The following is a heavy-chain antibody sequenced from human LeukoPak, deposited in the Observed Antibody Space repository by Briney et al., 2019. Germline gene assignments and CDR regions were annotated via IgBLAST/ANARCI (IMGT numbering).Heavy chain of an antibody. CDR2: IYYSGTT. CDR1: GGSLRSGNCY. J-gene: IGHJ4*02. D-gene: IGHD2-21*02. CDR3: ARVSRVTPGVDY. Sequence: PSETLSLTCTVSGGSLRSGNCYWGWIRQPPGKGLESIGYIYYSGTTYYNPALKSRVTISVDTSKNQFSLKLSSVTAADTAVYYCARVSRVTPGVDYWGQGTLVTVSS. V-gene: IGHV4-30-4*01.